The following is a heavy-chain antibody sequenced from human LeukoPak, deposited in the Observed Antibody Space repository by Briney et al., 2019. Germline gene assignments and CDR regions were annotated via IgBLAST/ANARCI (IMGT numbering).Heavy chain of an antibody. V-gene: IGHV5-10-1*01. CDR2: IDPSDSYT. D-gene: IGHD6-13*01. J-gene: IGHJ4*02. CDR1: GYSFTSYW. Sequence: GESLQISCQGSGYSFTSYWISWVRQMPGKGLEWMGRIDPSDSYTNYSPSFQGHVTISADKSISTAYLQWSSLKASDTAMYYCATDTAAAGLGVYWGQGTLVTVSS. CDR3: ATDTAAAGLGVY.